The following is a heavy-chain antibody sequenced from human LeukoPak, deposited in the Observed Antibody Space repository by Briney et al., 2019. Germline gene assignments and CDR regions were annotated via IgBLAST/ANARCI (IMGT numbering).Heavy chain of an antibody. CDR2: ISGSGGST. CDR3: ARDVPAEQWLVLDDAFDI. Sequence: PGGSLRLPCAASGFTFSSYAMNWVRQAPGKGLEWVSAISGSGGSTYYADSVKGRFTISRDNSKNTLYLQMNSLRAEDTAVYYCARDVPAEQWLVLDDAFDIWGQGTMVTVSS. J-gene: IGHJ3*02. D-gene: IGHD6-19*01. CDR1: GFTFSSYA. V-gene: IGHV3-23*01.